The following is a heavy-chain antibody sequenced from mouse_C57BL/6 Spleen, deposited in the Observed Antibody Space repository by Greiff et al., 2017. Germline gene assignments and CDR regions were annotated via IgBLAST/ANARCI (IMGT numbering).Heavy chain of an antibody. CDR1: GYTFTDYN. D-gene: IGHD1-1*01. V-gene: IGHV1-18*01. Sequence: VQLQQSGPELVKPGASVKIPCKASGYTFTDYNMDWVKQSHGKSLEWIGDINPNNGGTIYNQKFKGKATLTVDKSSSTASMELRSLTSEDTAVYYCARSPIPTVVAPYFDYWGQGTTLTVSS. J-gene: IGHJ2*01. CDR3: ARSPIPTVVAPYFDY. CDR2: INPNNGGT.